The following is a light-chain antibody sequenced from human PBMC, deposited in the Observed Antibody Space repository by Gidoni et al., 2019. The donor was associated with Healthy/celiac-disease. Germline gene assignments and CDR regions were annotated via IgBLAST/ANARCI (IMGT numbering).Light chain of an antibody. V-gene: IGKV1-8*01. CDR1: KGISSY. CDR3: QQYYSYPYT. CDR2: AAS. J-gene: IGKJ2*01. Sequence: AIRMTQSPSSFSASTGDSVTITCRASKGISSYLAWYQQKPGTAPKLLIYAASTLQSEVPSRFSGSGSGSDFTLTISCLQSEDCSTYYCQQYYSYPYTFGQGTKLEIK.